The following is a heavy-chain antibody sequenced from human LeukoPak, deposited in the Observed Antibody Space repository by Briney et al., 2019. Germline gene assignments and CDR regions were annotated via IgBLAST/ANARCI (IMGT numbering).Heavy chain of an antibody. CDR2: FDPEDGET. D-gene: IGHD2-15*01. J-gene: IGHJ5*02. CDR1: GYTLTELS. Sequence: ASVNVSCKVSGYTLTELSMHWVRQAPGKGLEWMGGFDPEDGETIYAQKFQGRVTMTEDTSTDTAYMELSSLRSEDTAVYYCATDLCVGYCFNWFDPWGQGTLVTVSS. CDR3: ATDLCVGYCFNWFDP. V-gene: IGHV1-24*01.